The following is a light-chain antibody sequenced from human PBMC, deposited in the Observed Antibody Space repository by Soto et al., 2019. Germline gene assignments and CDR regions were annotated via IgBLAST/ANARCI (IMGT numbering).Light chain of an antibody. V-gene: IGLV4-69*01. CDR3: QTWGSGIVV. CDR1: SGHINYA. J-gene: IGLJ2*01. CDR2: LNSDGSH. Sequence: QPVLTQSPSASASLGASVKLTCTLSSGHINYAISWHQQQSEKGTRYLMKLNSDGSHSKGDGIPDRVSGSSSGAERYLTISSLQSEDEADYYCQTWGSGIVVFGGGTKLTVL.